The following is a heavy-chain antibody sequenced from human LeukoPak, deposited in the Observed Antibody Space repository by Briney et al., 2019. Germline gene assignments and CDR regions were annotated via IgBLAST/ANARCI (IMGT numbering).Heavy chain of an antibody. CDR2: INHSGST. J-gene: IGHJ4*02. CDR3: ARVGGYDYVWGSYRPPSNFDY. Sequence: PSETLSLTCAVYGGSFSGYYWSWIRQPPGKGLEWIGEINHSGSTNYNPSLKSRVTISVDTSKNQFSLKLSSVTAADTAVYYCARVGGYDYVWGSYRPPSNFDYWGQGTLVTVSS. D-gene: IGHD3-16*02. V-gene: IGHV4-34*01. CDR1: GGSFSGYY.